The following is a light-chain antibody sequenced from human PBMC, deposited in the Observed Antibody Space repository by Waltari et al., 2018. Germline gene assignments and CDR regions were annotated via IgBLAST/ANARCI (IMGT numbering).Light chain of an antibody. Sequence: QSALTQPASVSGSPGQSLTISCTGSSDYAAGYSLVSWSHQHPGKAPKLMIYAVTKRPPGVSHRLSGSKSGNTASLTISGLQTEDEADYYCCSYAGSTTSSVVFGTGTKVIVL. J-gene: IGLJ1*01. CDR3: CSYAGSTTSSVV. V-gene: IGLV2-23*02. CDR2: AVT. CDR1: SDYAAGYSL.